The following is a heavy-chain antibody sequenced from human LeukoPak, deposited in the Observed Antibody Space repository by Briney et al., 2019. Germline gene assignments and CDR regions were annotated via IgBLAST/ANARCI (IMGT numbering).Heavy chain of an antibody. Sequence: GGSLRLSCAASGFTFTTYTMHWVRQAPGKGLEWVAVISYDGYNKYYTDSVKGRFIISRDNSKNTLYLQMNSLRAEDTAVYYCARDRRVYGVTRSAFDVWGQGTMVTVSS. D-gene: IGHD4-17*01. CDR2: ISYDGYNK. CDR1: GFTFTTYT. CDR3: ARDRRVYGVTRSAFDV. J-gene: IGHJ3*01. V-gene: IGHV3-30*04.